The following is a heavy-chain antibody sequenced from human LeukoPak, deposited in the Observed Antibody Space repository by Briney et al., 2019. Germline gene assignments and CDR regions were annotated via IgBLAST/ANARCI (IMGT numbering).Heavy chain of an antibody. J-gene: IGHJ4*02. CDR3: ARDDNFRPDDY. Sequence: ASVKVSCKASGYTFISYGITWVRQAPGQGLEWMGWISAYNGNTNYAQNLQGRVTMTTDTSTSTAYMELRSLTSDDSAVYYCARDDNFRPDDYWGQGTLVTVSS. V-gene: IGHV1-18*01. D-gene: IGHD1-20*01. CDR1: GYTFISYG. CDR2: ISAYNGNT.